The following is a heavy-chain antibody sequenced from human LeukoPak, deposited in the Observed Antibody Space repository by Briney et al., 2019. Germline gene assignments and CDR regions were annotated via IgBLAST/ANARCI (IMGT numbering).Heavy chain of an antibody. CDR3: ARHNRPSGFDP. V-gene: IGHV4-39*01. J-gene: IGHJ5*02. Sequence: SETLSLTCSVSGGSISSGGYYWSWIRQHPGNLEWIGYIYYSGSTYYNPSLKSRVTISVDTSKNQFSLKLSSVTAADTAVYYCARHNRPSGFDPWGQGTLVTVSS. CDR1: GGSISSGGYY. CDR2: IYYSGST.